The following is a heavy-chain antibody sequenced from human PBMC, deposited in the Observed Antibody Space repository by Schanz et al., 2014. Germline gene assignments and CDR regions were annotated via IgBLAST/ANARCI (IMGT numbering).Heavy chain of an antibody. V-gene: IGHV3-74*01. D-gene: IGHD6-13*01. Sequence: EVQLVESGGGLVQPGGSLRLSCAASGFTFSNYWIHWVRQGPGSGLVWVSHINNAGSDTTYADSVKGRFTISRDNSKNTVYLQMDSLRTEDTAVFYCAKGLGTRSNNFDYWGQGTLVTVSS. CDR3: AKGLGTRSNNFDY. J-gene: IGHJ4*02. CDR1: GFTFSNYW. CDR2: INNAGSDT.